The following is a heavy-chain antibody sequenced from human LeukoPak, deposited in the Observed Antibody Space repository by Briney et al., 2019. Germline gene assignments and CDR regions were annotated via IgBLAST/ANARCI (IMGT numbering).Heavy chain of an antibody. CDR1: GGSISSSSYY. J-gene: IGHJ4*02. CDR3: ARQECSITSCYFDY. V-gene: IGHV4-39*01. D-gene: IGHD2-2*01. CDR2: IYYSGST. Sequence: PSETLSLTCTVSGGSISSSSYYWGWIRQPPGKGLEWIGSIYYSGSTYYNPSLKSRVTISVDTSKNQFSLKLSSVTAADTAVYYCARQECSITSCYFDYRGQGTLVTVSS.